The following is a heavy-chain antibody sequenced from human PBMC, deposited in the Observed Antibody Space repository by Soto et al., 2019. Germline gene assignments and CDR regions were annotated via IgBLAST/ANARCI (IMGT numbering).Heavy chain of an antibody. V-gene: IGHV4-31*03. D-gene: IGHD1-7*01. J-gene: IGHJ4*02. Sequence: SETLSLTCTVSGGSISSGGYYWSWIRQHPGKGLEWIGYIYYSGSTYYNPSLKSRVTISVDTSKNQFSLKLSSVTAADTAVYYWARGDELELCFDYWGQGTLVTVSS. CDR3: ARGDELELCFDY. CDR1: GGSISSGGYY. CDR2: IYYSGST.